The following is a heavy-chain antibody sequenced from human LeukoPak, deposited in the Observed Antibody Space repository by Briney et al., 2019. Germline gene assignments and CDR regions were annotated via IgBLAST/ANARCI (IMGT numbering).Heavy chain of an antibody. D-gene: IGHD3-22*01. Sequence: GESLKISCKGSGYSFTSYWIGWVRQMPGKGLEWMGIIYPGDSDTRYSPSFQGQVTISADKSISTAYLQWSSLKASDTAMYYCARIGYDSSGYYGGNYYYMDVWGKGTTVTISS. CDR3: ARIGYDSSGYYGGNYYYMDV. V-gene: IGHV5-51*01. CDR1: GYSFTSYW. CDR2: IYPGDSDT. J-gene: IGHJ6*03.